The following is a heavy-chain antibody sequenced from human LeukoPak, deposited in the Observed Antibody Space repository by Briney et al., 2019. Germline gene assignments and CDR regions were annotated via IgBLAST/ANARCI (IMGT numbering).Heavy chain of an antibody. CDR3: ARDLTPYYYDSSGSRSYFDY. CDR1: GYTFTSYD. D-gene: IGHD3-22*01. J-gene: IGHJ4*02. CDR2: MNPNSGNT. V-gene: IGHV1-8*01. Sequence: GSVKVSCKASGYTFTSYDINWVRQATGQGLEWMGWMNPNSGNTGYAQKLQGRVTMTTDTSTSTAYMELRSLRSDDTAVYYCARDLTPYYYDSSGSRSYFDYWGQGTLVTVSS.